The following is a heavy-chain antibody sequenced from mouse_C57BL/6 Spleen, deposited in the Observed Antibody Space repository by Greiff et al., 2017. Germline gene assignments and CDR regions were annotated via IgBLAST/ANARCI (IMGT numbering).Heavy chain of an antibody. D-gene: IGHD2-5*01. CDR2: ISSGSSTI. CDR1: GFTFSDYG. J-gene: IGHJ1*03. Sequence: DVKLVESGGGLVKPGGSLKLSCAASGFTFSDYGMHWVRQAPEKGLEWVAYISSGSSTIYYADTVKGRFTISRDNAKNTLFLQMTSLRSEDTAMYYCARQSKRYFDVWGTGTTVTVSS. V-gene: IGHV5-17*01. CDR3: ARQSKRYFDV.